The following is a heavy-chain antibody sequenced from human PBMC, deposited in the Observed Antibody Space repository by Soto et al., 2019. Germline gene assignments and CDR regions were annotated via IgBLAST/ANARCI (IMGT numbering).Heavy chain of an antibody. V-gene: IGHV3-23*01. CDR3: AKEVSLGSNVDLGY. CDR1: GFTFTIFA. D-gene: IGHD7-27*01. CDR2: ISGSGGST. Sequence: PGGSLRLSCAASGFTFTIFAMSWVRQSPEKGLEWVSTISGSGGSTYYADAVKGRFTISRDNSMGTLYLQMKSLRVEDTAIYYCAKEVSLGSNVDLGYWGQGTLVTVSS. J-gene: IGHJ4*02.